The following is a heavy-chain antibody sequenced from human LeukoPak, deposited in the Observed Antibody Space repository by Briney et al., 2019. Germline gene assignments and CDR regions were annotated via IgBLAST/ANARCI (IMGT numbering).Heavy chain of an antibody. CDR2: IYDSGNT. J-gene: IGHJ4*02. D-gene: IGHD6-13*01. CDR1: GGSISSGGYC. V-gene: IGHV4-31*03. CDR3: ASSYSNSWYDY. Sequence: PSETLSLTCTVSGGSISSGGYCWSWIRQHPGKGLEWIGYIYDSGNTYYNPSLKSRVTISVDTSKNQFSLKLSSVTAADTAVYYCASSYSNSWYDYWGQGTLVTVSS.